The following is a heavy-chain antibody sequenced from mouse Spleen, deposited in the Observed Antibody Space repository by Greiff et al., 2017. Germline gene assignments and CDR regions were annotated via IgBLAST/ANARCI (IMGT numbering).Heavy chain of an antibody. V-gene: IGHV1-78*01. CDR2: IYPRDGST. D-gene: IGHD1-1*01. CDR1: GYTFTDHT. J-gene: IGHJ4*01. Sequence: VKLQESDAELVKPGASVKISCKVSGYTFTDHTIHWMKQRPEQGLEWIGYIYPRDGSTKYNEKFKGKATLTADKSSSTAYMQLNSLTSEDSAVYFCARSGIYPQDAMDYWGQGTSVTVSS. CDR3: ARSGIYPQDAMDY.